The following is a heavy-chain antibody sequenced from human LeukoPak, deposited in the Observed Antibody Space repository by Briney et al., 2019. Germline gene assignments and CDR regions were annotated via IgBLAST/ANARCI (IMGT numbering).Heavy chain of an antibody. CDR1: GGSISSYY. J-gene: IGHJ4*02. CDR2: IYTSGNT. D-gene: IGHD3-22*01. V-gene: IGHV4-4*07. Sequence: SETLSLTCTVCGGSISSYYWSWIRQPAGKGLEWIGHIYTSGNTNYNPSLKSRVTMSVDTSKNQFSLKLRSVTAADTAVYYCARDGYYFDSSGYYFWGQGTLVTVSS. CDR3: ARDGYYFDSSGYYF.